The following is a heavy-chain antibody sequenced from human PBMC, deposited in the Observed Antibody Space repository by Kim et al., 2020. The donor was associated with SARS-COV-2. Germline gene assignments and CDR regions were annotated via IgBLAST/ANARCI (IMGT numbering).Heavy chain of an antibody. D-gene: IGHD6-13*01. V-gene: IGHV5-10-1*01. Sequence: NCSPSFQGHVTSSADTSISTAYLQWSSLKASDTAMYYCARQGIAAAGNDYWGQGTLVTVSS. CDR3: ARQGIAAAGNDY. J-gene: IGHJ4*02.